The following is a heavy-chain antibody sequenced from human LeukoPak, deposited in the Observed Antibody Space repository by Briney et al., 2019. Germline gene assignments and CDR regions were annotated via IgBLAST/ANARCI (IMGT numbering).Heavy chain of an antibody. CDR3: ARGANWYYFDT. D-gene: IGHD1-1*01. CDR1: GYSISSGYY. CDR2: IYHSGST. V-gene: IGHV4-38-2*02. Sequence: SETLSLTCTVSGYSISSGYYWGWIRQPPGKGLEWIGSIYHSGSTYYNPSLKSRVTISDDASKNQFPLKLSSVTAADTAIYYCARGANWYYFDTWGQGTQVTVSS. J-gene: IGHJ4*02.